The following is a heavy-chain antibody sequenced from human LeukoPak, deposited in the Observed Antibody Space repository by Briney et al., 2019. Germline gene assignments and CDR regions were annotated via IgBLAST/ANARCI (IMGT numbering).Heavy chain of an antibody. CDR2: IIPIFGTA. D-gene: IGHD1/OR15-1a*01. Sequence: EASVKVSCKASGYTFTGYYMHWVRQAPGQGLEWMGGIIPIFGTANYAQKFQGRVTITTDESTSTAYMELSSLRSEDTAVYYCARWRTTYLDYWGQGTLVTVSS. V-gene: IGHV1-69*05. CDR1: GYTFTGYY. J-gene: IGHJ4*02. CDR3: ARWRTTYLDY.